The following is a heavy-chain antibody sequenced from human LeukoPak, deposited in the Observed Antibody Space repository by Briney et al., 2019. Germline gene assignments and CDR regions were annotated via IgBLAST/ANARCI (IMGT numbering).Heavy chain of an antibody. CDR1: GGSISSGPYF. CDR2: IYYSGST. Sequence: SETLSLTCSVSGGSISSGPYFWSWIRQSPGQGLEWIGYIYYSGSTNYNPSLKSRVTISVDTSKNQFSLKLSSVTAADTAVYYCARARTGYCGGDCYPHFDYWGQGTLVTVSS. J-gene: IGHJ4*02. CDR3: ARARTGYCGGDCYPHFDY. V-gene: IGHV4-61*01. D-gene: IGHD2-21*02.